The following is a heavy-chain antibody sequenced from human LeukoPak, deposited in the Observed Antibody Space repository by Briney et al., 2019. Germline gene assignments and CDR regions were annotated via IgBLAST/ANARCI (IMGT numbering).Heavy chain of an antibody. D-gene: IGHD2-8*02. J-gene: IGHJ4*02. V-gene: IGHV3-7*01. CDR1: GFTFSSYG. CDR2: IKQDGSEK. Sequence: GRFLRLSCAASGFTFSSYGMHWVRQAPGKVLEGVANIKQDGSEKYYVDSVKGRFTISRDNAKNSLYLQMNSLRAEDTAVYYCARKDPGGHVIYWGQGTLVTVSS. CDR3: ARKDPGGHVIY.